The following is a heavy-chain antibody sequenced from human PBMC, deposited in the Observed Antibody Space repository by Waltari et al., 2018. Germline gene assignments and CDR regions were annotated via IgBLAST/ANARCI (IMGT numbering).Heavy chain of an antibody. CDR1: GFTFRSYA. J-gene: IGHJ2*01. CDR3: AKDLGGFSGSHWYFDL. CDR2: ISGSDGRT. D-gene: IGHD5-12*01. V-gene: IGHV3-23*04. Sequence: EVQLVESGGGLVQPGGSLRLSCAASGFTFRSYAMSWVRQAPGRGMEWGSSISGSDGRTNCADSAKGRFTISRDNVKNTLFLQMNSLRADDAAVYYCAKDLGGFSGSHWYFDLWGRGTLVTVSS.